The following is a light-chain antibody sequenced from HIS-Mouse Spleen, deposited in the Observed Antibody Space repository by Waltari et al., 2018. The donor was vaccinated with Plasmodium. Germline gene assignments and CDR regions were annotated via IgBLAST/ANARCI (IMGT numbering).Light chain of an antibody. CDR3: QAWDSSTVV. V-gene: IGLV3-1*01. J-gene: IGLJ2*01. CDR2: QDS. CDR1: KLGAKF. Sequence: SYELTQPPSVSVSPAQTASITCPGLKLGAKFDCWYTQKPGQSPVLVIYQDSKRPSGIPERFSGSNSGNTATLTISGTQAMDEADYYCQAWDSSTVVFGGGTKLTVL.